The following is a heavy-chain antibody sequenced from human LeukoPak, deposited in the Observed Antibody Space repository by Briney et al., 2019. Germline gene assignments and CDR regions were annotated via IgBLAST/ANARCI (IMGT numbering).Heavy chain of an antibody. CDR1: GFTFSSYG. V-gene: IGHV3-33*01. J-gene: IGHJ4*02. Sequence: GRSLRLSCAASGFTFSSYGMHWVRQAPGKGLEWVAVIWYDGSNKYYADSVKGRFTISRDNSKNTLYLQMNSLRAEDTAVYYCARDLELKTGPAQFDYWGQGTLVTVSS. CDR2: IWYDGSNK. CDR3: ARDLELKTGPAQFDY.